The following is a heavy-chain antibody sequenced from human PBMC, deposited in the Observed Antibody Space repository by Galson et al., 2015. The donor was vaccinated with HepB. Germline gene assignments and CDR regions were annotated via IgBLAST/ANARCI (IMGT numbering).Heavy chain of an antibody. V-gene: IGHV5-51*01. CDR3: AGSVALGKTYHYYGMDV. J-gene: IGHJ6*02. D-gene: IGHD2-8*02. CDR2: IFPGDSDT. CDR1: GSSFTRYW. Sequence: QSGAEVKKPGESLKISCQGSGSSFTRYWIGWVRQTPGKGLEWMGIIFPGDSDTRYSPSFEGQVTISADKSISTAYLQWSSLKGPDTAIYYCAGSVALGKTYHYYGMDVWGQGTTVTVSS.